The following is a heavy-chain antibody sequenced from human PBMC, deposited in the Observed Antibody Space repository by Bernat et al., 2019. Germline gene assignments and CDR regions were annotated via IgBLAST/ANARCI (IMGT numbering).Heavy chain of an antibody. D-gene: IGHD2-2*01. Sequence: EVQLLESGGGLVQPGGSLRLSCAASGFTFSSYAMSWVRQAPGKGLDWVSAISGSGGSTYYADSVKGRFTISRDNSKNTLYLQMNSLRAEDTAVYYCAKDGLGYCSSTSCPLDYWGQGTLVTVSS. CDR2: ISGSGGST. V-gene: IGHV3-23*01. J-gene: IGHJ4*02. CDR3: AKDGLGYCSSTSCPLDY. CDR1: GFTFSSYA.